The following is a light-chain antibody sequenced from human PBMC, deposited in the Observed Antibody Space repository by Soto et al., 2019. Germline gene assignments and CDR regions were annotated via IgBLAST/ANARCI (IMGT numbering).Light chain of an antibody. CDR1: QSVSSN. Sequence: EIVFTHSPATLSSFPGDRVTLSCRASQSVSSNLAWYQQKPGQAPRLLIYGASTRATGIPARFSGSGSGTEFTLTISSLQSEDFAVYHCQQYNNWPLTFGGGTKVDIK. CDR3: QQYNNWPLT. CDR2: GAS. J-gene: IGKJ4*01. V-gene: IGKV3-15*01.